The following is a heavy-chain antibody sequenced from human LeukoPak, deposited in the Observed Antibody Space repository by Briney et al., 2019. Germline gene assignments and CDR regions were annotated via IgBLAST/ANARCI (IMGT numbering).Heavy chain of an antibody. Sequence: PSETLSLTCTVSADSLSSGGHYWAWIRQFPGKGLESIGFIHHSGRSRHNPSLKDRVAISVDTSRKQFALKLSSVTAADTAMYYCASAGNRFGGFYFDYWGQGIQVIVSS. CDR1: ADSLSSGGHY. D-gene: IGHD1-14*01. CDR3: ASAGNRFGGFYFDY. V-gene: IGHV4-31*03. CDR2: IHHSGRS. J-gene: IGHJ4*02.